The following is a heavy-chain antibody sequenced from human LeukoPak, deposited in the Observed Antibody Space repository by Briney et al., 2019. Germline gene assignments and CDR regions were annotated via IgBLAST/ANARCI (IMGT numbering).Heavy chain of an antibody. CDR1: GFSFSSYD. Sequence: GSPRLSCAASGFSFSSYDMHWVRQTTGEGLEWVSAIGTAGDPYYAGSVKGRFTISRENAQNSLYLQMNSLRAGDTAVYYCARGSLGAPNTFDIWGQGTMVTVSS. V-gene: IGHV3-13*05. CDR3: ARGSLGAPNTFDI. CDR2: IGTAGDP. D-gene: IGHD1-26*01. J-gene: IGHJ3*02.